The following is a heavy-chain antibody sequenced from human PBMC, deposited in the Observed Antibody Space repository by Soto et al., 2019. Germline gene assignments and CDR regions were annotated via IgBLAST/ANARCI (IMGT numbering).Heavy chain of an antibody. Sequence: ASVKVSCKASGYTFTSYAMHWVRQAPGQRLEWMGWINAGNGNTKYSQKFQGRVTITRDTSASTAYMELSSLRSEDTAVYYCAREKVDVVVVAATPRNWNWFDPWGQGTLVTVSS. CDR2: INAGNGNT. D-gene: IGHD2-15*01. J-gene: IGHJ5*02. CDR3: AREKVDVVVVAATPRNWNWFDP. CDR1: GYTFTSYA. V-gene: IGHV1-3*01.